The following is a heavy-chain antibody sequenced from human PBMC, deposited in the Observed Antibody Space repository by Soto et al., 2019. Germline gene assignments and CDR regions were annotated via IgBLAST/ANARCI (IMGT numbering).Heavy chain of an antibody. D-gene: IGHD3-16*01. CDR2: VTGSGGKI. CDR1: GFTISTYA. J-gene: IGHJ5*02. Sequence: EVQLLESGGGLVQPGGSLRLSCAASGFTISTYAMQWVRQAPGKGLECVSGVTGSGGKIHYADSVKGRFTISKDNSKTTLYLQMSSLSDEDTALYYCAKDAEYNDGMWLMDSWGQGTLVTVSS. CDR3: AKDAEYNDGMWLMDS. V-gene: IGHV3-23*01.